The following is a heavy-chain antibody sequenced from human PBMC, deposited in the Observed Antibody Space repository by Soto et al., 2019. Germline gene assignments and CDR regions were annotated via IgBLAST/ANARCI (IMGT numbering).Heavy chain of an antibody. J-gene: IGHJ4*02. V-gene: IGHV3-23*04. CDR3: AKRPRALLSFDC. D-gene: IGHD1-26*01. CDR2: ISDSGGTS. Sequence: EVQLVDSGGGLVQPGGSLRLSCAASGFIFSNSVMSWGSQAPGKGLELVSSISDSGGTSYYADSVMGRFTISRDNSKNTLYLQMTSLRAEDTDIYYCAKRPRALLSFDCWGQGTLVTVSA. CDR1: GFIFSNSV.